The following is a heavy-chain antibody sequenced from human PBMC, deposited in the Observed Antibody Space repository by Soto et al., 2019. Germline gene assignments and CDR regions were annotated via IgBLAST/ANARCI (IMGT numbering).Heavy chain of an antibody. CDR2: IIPIFGTA. D-gene: IGHD3-22*01. CDR1: GGTFSSYA. Sequence: SVKVSCKASGGTFSSYAISWVRQAPGQGLEWMGGIIPIFGTANYAQKFQGRVTITADESTSTAYMELSSLRSEDTAVYYCARTQGVGIVVVMTQDAFDIWGQGTMVTVSS. CDR3: ARTQGVGIVVVMTQDAFDI. V-gene: IGHV1-69*13. J-gene: IGHJ3*02.